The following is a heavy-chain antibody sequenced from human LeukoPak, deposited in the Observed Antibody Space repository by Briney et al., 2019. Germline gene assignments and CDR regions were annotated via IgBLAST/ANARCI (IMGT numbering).Heavy chain of an antibody. CDR3: ARHEKPYQLLWYDAFDI. CDR1: GFTFSDYY. D-gene: IGHD2-2*01. V-gene: IGHV3-11*01. J-gene: IGHJ3*02. CDR2: ISSSGSTI. Sequence: GGSLRLSCAASGFTFSDYYMRWIRQAPGKGLEWVSYISSSGSTIYYADSVKGRFTISRDNAKNSLYLQMNSLRAEDTAVYYCARHEKPYQLLWYDAFDIWGQGTMVTVSS.